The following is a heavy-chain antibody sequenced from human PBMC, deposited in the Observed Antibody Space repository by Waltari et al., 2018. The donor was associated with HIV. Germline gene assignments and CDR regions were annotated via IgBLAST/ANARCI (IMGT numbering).Heavy chain of an antibody. Sequence: EVQLLESGGGLVQPGGSRRLHCGASGFSFVSYGFTWVRQSPERGLEWVAAVSGSGAKSFYADSVKGRFTISRDNSKNTVFLQMNSLRAADTAIYYCAKAYYENTAYYYDFWGRGTRVTVS. D-gene: IGHD3-22*01. CDR3: AKAYYENTAYYYDF. CDR2: VSGSGAKS. V-gene: IGHV3-23*01. J-gene: IGHJ4*02. CDR1: GFSFVSYG.